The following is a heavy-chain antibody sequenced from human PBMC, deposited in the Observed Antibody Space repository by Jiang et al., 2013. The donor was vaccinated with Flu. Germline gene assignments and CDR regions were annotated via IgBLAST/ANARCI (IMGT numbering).Heavy chain of an antibody. CDR3: AREVYREVDY. CDR2: ISTYSGHT. CDR1: GYTFTNYG. D-gene: IGHD1-14*01. Sequence: GAEVKKPGASVKVSCKTSGYTFTNYGITWVRQAPGQGLEWMGWISTYSGHTDYAQKLKGRVTVTTDTSTTTAYMELRSLRPDDTAVYYCAREVYREVDYWGQGTLVTVSS. J-gene: IGHJ4*02. V-gene: IGHV1-18*04.